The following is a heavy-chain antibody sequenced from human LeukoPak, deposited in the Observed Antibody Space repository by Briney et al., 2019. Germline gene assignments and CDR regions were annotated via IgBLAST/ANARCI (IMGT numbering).Heavy chain of an antibody. V-gene: IGHV3-64*01. J-gene: IGHJ4*02. Sequence: GGSLRLSCAASGXTFSSYAMHWVRQAPGKGLEYVSAISSNGGSTYYANSVKGRFTISRDNSKNTLYLQMGSLRAEDMAVYYCARVLGDILTGFFDYWGQGTLVTVSS. CDR3: ARVLGDILTGFFDY. CDR1: GXTFSSYA. D-gene: IGHD3-9*01. CDR2: ISSNGGST.